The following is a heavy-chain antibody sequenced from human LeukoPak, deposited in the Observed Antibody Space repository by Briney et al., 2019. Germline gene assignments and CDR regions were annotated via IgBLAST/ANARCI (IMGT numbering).Heavy chain of an antibody. CDR1: GGSISNYY. CDR2: VYSSGST. CDR3: ARGPTRYYFDY. V-gene: IGHV4-59*01. J-gene: IGHJ4*02. Sequence: SETLSLTYTVSGGSISNYYWSWIRQPPGRGLEWIGYVYSSGSTNYNPSLKSRVTISVDTSKNQLSLKLSSVTAADTAVYYCARGPTRYYFDYWGQGTLVTVSS.